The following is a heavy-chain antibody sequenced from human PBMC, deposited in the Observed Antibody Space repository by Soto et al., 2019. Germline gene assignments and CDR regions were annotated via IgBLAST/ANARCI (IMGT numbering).Heavy chain of an antibody. D-gene: IGHD3-10*01. CDR2: VYYSGST. J-gene: IGHJ3*02. V-gene: IGHV4-59*08. CDR3: ARHLWFGELSPHDAFDI. CDR1: GGSISSYY. Sequence: QVQLQESGPGLVKPSETLSLTCTVSGGSISSYYWSWIRQPPGKGLEWIGYVYYSGSTNYNPSLKSRLTISVDTSKNQFSLKLSSVTAADTAVYYCARHLWFGELSPHDAFDIWGQGTMVTVSS.